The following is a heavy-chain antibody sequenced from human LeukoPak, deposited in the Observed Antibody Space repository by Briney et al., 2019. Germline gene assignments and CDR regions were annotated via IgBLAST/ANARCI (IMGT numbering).Heavy chain of an antibody. CDR1: GFTSSSYS. Sequence: GSLRLSCAASGFTSSSYSMNWVRQAPGKGLEWIGEINHVGSTNYNPSLKSRVTISVDTSKNQFSLKLSSVTAADTAVYYCARDVWFGAGRTFDYWGQGTLVTVSS. V-gene: IGHV4-34*01. CDR2: INHVGST. J-gene: IGHJ4*02. CDR3: ARDVWFGAGRTFDY. D-gene: IGHD3-10*01.